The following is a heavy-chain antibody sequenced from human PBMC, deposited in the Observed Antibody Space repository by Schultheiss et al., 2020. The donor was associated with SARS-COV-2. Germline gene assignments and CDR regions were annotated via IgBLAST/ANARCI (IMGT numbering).Heavy chain of an antibody. V-gene: IGHV3-33*06. J-gene: IGHJ4*02. CDR3: AKAYGDYIWVSDKYFDY. CDR1: GFTFSSYG. CDR2: IWYDGSNK. Sequence: GGSLRLSCAASGFTFSSYGMHWVRQAPGKGLEWVAVIWYDGSNKYYADSVKGRFTISRDNSKNTLYLQMNSLRAEDTAVYYCAKAYGDYIWVSDKYFDYWGQGTLVTVSS. D-gene: IGHD4-17*01.